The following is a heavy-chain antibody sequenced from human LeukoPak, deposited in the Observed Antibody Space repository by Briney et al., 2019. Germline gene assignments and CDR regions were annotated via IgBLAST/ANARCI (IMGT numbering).Heavy chain of an antibody. CDR3: GRVKTGMVKGYYYAMDV. V-gene: IGHV3-30-3*01. D-gene: IGHD5-18*01. Sequence: GGSLRLSCAASGFTFSSHAMHWVRQAPGKGLEWVAVISKDGNNKYYVDSVKGRFTISRDNSKNTLFLQTNSLRAEDTAVYYCGRVKTGMVKGYYYAMDVWGQGTTATVSS. J-gene: IGHJ6*02. CDR1: GFTFSSHA. CDR2: ISKDGNNK.